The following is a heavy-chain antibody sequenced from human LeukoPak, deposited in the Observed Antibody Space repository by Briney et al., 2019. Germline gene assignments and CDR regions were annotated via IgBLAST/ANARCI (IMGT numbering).Heavy chain of an antibody. J-gene: IGHJ5*02. CDR3: AKAGAYGAFNT. D-gene: IGHD3-10*01. V-gene: IGHV3-53*01. CDR1: GFTVSSNY. Sequence: GGSLRLSCAASGFTVSSNYMSWVRQAPGKGLEWVSVIYSGGSTYYADSVKGRFTISRDNSKNSLYLQMNSLRDEDTAVYFCAKAGAYGAFNTWGQGTLVTVSS. CDR2: IYSGGST.